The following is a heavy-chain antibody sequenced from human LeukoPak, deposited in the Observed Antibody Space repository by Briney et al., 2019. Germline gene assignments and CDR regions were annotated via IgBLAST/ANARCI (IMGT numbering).Heavy chain of an antibody. CDR1: GGSISSYY. D-gene: IGHD3-22*01. Sequence: SETLSLTCTVSGGSISSYYWSWIRQPPEKGLEWIGYIYYSGSTYYNPSLKSRVTISVDTSKNQFSLKLSSVTAADTAVYYCARLEGGLPFDYYDSSGYFGYWGQGTLVTVSS. CDR2: IYYSGST. J-gene: IGHJ4*02. CDR3: ARLEGGLPFDYYDSSGYFGY. V-gene: IGHV4-59*08.